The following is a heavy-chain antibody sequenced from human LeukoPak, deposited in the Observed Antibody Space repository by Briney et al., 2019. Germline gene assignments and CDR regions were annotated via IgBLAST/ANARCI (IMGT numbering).Heavy chain of an antibody. J-gene: IGHJ4*02. CDR1: GFTFDDYG. Sequence: PGGSLRLSCAASGFTFDDYGLNWVRHAPGKGLEWVSAINWNGGNTNYADSVRGRFTISRDNAKNSLYLQMNSLRAEDTALYYCARGGITIFGVVIHSDYWGQGTLVTVSS. CDR2: INWNGGNT. V-gene: IGHV3-20*04. CDR3: ARGGITIFGVVIHSDY. D-gene: IGHD3-3*01.